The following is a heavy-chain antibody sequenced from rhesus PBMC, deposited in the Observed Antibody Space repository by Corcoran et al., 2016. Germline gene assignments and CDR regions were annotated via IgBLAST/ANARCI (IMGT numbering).Heavy chain of an antibody. J-gene: IGHJ4*01. V-gene: IGHV4-127*01. CDR3: AREYCSGIYCYARYFDY. D-gene: IGHD2-27*01. CDR1: GYSISSGYG. Sequence: QVQLQESGPGLVKPSETLSLTCAVSGYSISSGYGWSWIRQPPGKGLEWIGYSGGSRGSTNYNPSLKKRVPISKDTAKNQFSLKLSSVTAADTAVYYCAREYCSGIYCYARYFDYWGQGVLVTVSS. CDR2: SGGSRGST.